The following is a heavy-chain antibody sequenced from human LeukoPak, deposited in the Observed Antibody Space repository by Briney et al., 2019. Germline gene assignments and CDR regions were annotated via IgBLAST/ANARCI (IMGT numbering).Heavy chain of an antibody. J-gene: IGHJ4*02. CDR1: GYTFTGYY. V-gene: IGHV1-2*04. CDR2: INPNSGGT. CDR3: ARARKEDTAIAY. Sequence: ASVKVSCKASGYTFTGYYMHWVRQAPGQGLEWMGWINPNSGGTNYAQKFQGWVTMTRDTSISTAYMELSRLRSDDKAVYYCARARKEDTAIAYWGQGTLVTVSS. D-gene: IGHD5-18*01.